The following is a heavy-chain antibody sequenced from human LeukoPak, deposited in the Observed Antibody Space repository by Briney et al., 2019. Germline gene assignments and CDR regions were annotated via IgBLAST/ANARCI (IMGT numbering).Heavy chain of an antibody. CDR2: IYPGDSDT. Sequence: PGESLKISCKGSGYSFTSYWIGWVRQMPGKGLEWMGIIYPGDSDTRYSPSFQGQVTISADKSISTAYLQWSSLKASDTAMYYCARHALAAADPGAYYYYGMDVWGKGTTVTVSS. V-gene: IGHV5-51*01. CDR1: GYSFTSYW. D-gene: IGHD6-13*01. CDR3: ARHALAAADPGAYYYYGMDV. J-gene: IGHJ6*04.